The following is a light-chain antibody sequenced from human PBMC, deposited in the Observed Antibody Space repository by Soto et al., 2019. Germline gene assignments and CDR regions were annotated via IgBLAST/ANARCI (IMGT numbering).Light chain of an antibody. CDR1: QNVSTW. CDR3: QQYYTYPWT. Sequence: IHMTQSPSSLSASVGDRITITCRASQNVSTWLAWYQHKPRKAPKLLLFDVSNLESGVPSRFSGSGSGTEFTLTISSLQPDDFATYYCQQYYTYPWTFGQGTKVDI. J-gene: IGKJ1*01. CDR2: DVS. V-gene: IGKV1-5*01.